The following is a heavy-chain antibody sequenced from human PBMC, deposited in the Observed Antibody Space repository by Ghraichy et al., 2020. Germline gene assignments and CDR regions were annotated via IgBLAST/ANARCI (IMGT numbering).Heavy chain of an antibody. CDR1: GFTFSDYG. V-gene: IGHV3-23*01. Sequence: GGSLRLSCVGSGFTFSDYGLNWVRQAPGRGLEWVSRIGASGDKTTYAESVKGRFTIFRDTSKNTLYLQINSLRVEDTARYYCAKDFSHILSPYKYYAMDVWGRGTTVTVS. D-gene: IGHD1-14*01. CDR2: IGASGDKT. J-gene: IGHJ6*02. CDR3: AKDFSHILSPYKYYAMDV.